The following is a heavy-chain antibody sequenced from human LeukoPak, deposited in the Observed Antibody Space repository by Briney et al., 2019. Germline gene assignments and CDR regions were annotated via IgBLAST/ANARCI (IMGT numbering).Heavy chain of an antibody. J-gene: IGHJ4*02. CDR2: ISPHSHTT. CDR3: ARGHTMYY. Sequence: ASVKVSCKASGYTFNNYFISWVRQVPGQGLEWVGWISPHSHTTHYAEKVQGRVTMTTDTSTTTVNMELRSLRPDDTAVYFCARGHTMYYWGQGTPVTVSS. CDR1: GYTFNNYF. V-gene: IGHV1-18*01. D-gene: IGHD3-10*02.